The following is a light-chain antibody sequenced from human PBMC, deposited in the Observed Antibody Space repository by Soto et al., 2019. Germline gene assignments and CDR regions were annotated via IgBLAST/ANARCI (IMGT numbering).Light chain of an antibody. CDR2: AAS. Sequence: DIQMTQSPSSLSASVEDRVIITCRASQSISNHLNWYQQKPGKAPKLLIFAASSLQSGVPSRFSGSRSGPDFTLTISSLHTEDFATYYCQQSYSSPPTFGQGTKVEIK. CDR3: QQSYSSPPT. CDR1: QSISNH. V-gene: IGKV1-39*01. J-gene: IGKJ1*01.